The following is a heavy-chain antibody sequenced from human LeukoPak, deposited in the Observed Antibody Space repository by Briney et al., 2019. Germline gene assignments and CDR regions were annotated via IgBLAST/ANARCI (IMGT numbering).Heavy chain of an antibody. Sequence: GGSLRLSCAASGFSFSVYWMHWVRQAPGKGPVWVSRIKTDGSITDYADSVKGRFTISRDNAKNTLYLQMNSLRAEDTAVYYCARGEGATPYYYYMDVWGKGTTVTISS. CDR1: GFSFSVYW. J-gene: IGHJ6*03. CDR2: IKTDGSIT. CDR3: ARGEGATPYYYYMDV. D-gene: IGHD1-26*01. V-gene: IGHV3-74*01.